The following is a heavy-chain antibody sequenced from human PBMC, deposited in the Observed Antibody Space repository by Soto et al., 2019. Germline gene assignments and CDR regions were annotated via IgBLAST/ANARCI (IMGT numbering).Heavy chain of an antibody. CDR2: IYYSGST. D-gene: IGHD3-22*01. CDR1: GGSVSSNIYY. J-gene: IGHJ4*02. CDR3: APASQHDSGGYLFDY. Sequence: SETLSLTCSVSGGSVSSNIYYWTWIRQHPGKGPEWIGHIYYSGSTYYNPSLKSRVTISLDMSKNQFSLKLTSVSAADTAVYYCAPASQHDSGGYLFDYWGQGTLVTVSS. V-gene: IGHV4-31*03.